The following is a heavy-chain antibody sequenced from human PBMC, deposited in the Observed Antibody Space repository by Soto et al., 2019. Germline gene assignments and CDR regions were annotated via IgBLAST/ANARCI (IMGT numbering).Heavy chain of an antibody. Sequence: QVQLQESGPGLVKPSQTLSLTCTVSGGSISSGGYYWNWIRKHPGKGLEWIGYIYYSGSTYYNPSRKSRVTISVDPSKNQFSLKLSSVTAADTAVYYCARWDAAATGYDFDYWGQGTLVTVSS. CDR2: IYYSGST. V-gene: IGHV4-31*03. D-gene: IGHD6-13*01. CDR1: GGSISSGGYY. J-gene: IGHJ4*02. CDR3: ARWDAAATGYDFDY.